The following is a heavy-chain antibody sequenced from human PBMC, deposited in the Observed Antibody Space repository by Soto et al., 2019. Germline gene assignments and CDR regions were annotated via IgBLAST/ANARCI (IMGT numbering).Heavy chain of an antibody. CDR3: AKRTSGWYFDY. J-gene: IGHJ4*02. D-gene: IGHD6-19*01. V-gene: IGHV3-23*01. CDR2: ISGSGDST. CDR1: GFTFSNYA. Sequence: EVPLLESGGNLVQPGGSLILSCAASGFTFSNYAMSWVRQAPGKGLEWVSVISGSGDSTYYADSVKGRFTISGENSKNTLDLQMNSLRAEDTSVDYCAKRTSGWYFDYWGQGTLVTVSS.